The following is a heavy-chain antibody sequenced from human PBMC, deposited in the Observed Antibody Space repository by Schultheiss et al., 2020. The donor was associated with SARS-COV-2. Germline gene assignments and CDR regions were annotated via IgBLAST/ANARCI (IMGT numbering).Heavy chain of an antibody. J-gene: IGHJ4*02. V-gene: IGHV1-46*01. CDR2: INPSGGST. CDR1: GYTFTSYY. Sequence: ASVKVSCKASGYTFTSYYMHWVRQAPGQGLEWMGIINPSGGSTSYAQKFQGRVTVTRDTSTSTVYMELSSLRSEDTAVYYCARDSEGAYGGDSLGLDYWGQGTLVTVSS. D-gene: IGHD4-23*01. CDR3: ARDSEGAYGGDSLGLDY.